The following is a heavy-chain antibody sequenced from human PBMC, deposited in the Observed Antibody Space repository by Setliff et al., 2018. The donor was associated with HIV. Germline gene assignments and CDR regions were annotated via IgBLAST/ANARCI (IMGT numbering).Heavy chain of an antibody. CDR3: ARSGNILTDYSYYSYFMDV. Sequence: SETLSLTCTVSGGSISSRGYYWSWIRQHPGKGLEWIGYIYYSGSTYYNPSLKSRVTISVDTSKNQFSLKLTSVTAADTAVYYCARSGNILTDYSYYSYFMDVWGGGTTVTVSS. J-gene: IGHJ6*03. CDR2: IYYSGST. CDR1: GGSISSRGYY. D-gene: IGHD3-9*01. V-gene: IGHV4-31*03.